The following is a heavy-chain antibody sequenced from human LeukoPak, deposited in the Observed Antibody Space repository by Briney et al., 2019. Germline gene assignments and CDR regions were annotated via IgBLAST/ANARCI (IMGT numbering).Heavy chain of an antibody. Sequence: GASVRVSCKASGYTFTSYYMHWVRQAPGQGLEWMGWISAYNGNTNYAQKLQGRVTMTTDTSTSTAYMELRSLRSDDTAVYYCARGTRYSSAYGMDVWGQGTTVTVSS. D-gene: IGHD6-19*01. V-gene: IGHV1-18*04. CDR1: GYTFTSYY. CDR2: ISAYNGNT. J-gene: IGHJ6*02. CDR3: ARGTRYSSAYGMDV.